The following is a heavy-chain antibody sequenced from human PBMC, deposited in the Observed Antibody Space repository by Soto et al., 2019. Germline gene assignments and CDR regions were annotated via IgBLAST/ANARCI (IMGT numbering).Heavy chain of an antibody. CDR2: IYHSGST. D-gene: IGHD2-15*01. CDR3: ASGEVVALGY. J-gene: IGHJ4*02. V-gene: IGHV4-30-2*01. CDR1: GGSISSGGYS. Sequence: QLQLQESGSGLVKPSQTLSLTCAVSGGSISSGGYSWSWIRQPPGKGLEWIGYIYHSGSTYYHPSLQSRVTILVDRPNNQFSLKLSSVTAADTAVYYCASGEVVALGYWRQGTLVTVSS.